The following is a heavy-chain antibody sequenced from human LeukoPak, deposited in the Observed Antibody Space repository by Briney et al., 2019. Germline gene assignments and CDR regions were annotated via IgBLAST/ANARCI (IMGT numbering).Heavy chain of an antibody. J-gene: IGHJ4*02. Sequence: GGSLRLSCAASGFTFSRYWMSWVRRAPGKGLEWVANIKQDGTEEYYVDSVRGRFSISKDNAKNSLYLQMNSLRAEDTAVYYCARDPCHGALDYWGQGALVTVSS. CDR2: IKQDGTEE. CDR3: ARDPCHGALDY. V-gene: IGHV3-7*03. D-gene: IGHD2-2*01. CDR1: GFTFSRYW.